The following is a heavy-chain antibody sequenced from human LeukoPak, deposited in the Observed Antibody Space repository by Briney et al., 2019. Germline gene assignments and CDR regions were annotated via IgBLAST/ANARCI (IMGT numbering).Heavy chain of an antibody. CDR1: GFTFSNYN. J-gene: IGHJ4*02. V-gene: IGHV3-21*01. D-gene: IGHD6-19*01. CDR3: ARLFSSALDY. CDR2: ITSSGTYT. Sequence: GGSLRLSCADSGFTFSNYNMNWVRQAPGKAMEWVSSITSSGTYTFYADSVKGRFTISRDNAKNSLYLQMSSLRSADTAVYYCARLFSSALDYWGQGTLVTVSS.